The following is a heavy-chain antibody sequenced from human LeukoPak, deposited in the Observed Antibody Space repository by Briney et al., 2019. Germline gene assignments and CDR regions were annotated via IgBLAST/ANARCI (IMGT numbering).Heavy chain of an antibody. J-gene: IGHJ4*02. CDR2: INHSGST. D-gene: IGHD5-12*01. V-gene: IGHV4-34*01. CDR3: ARVVATTSPYFDY. Sequence: SETLSLTCAVYGGSFSGYYWSWICQPPGKGLEWIGEINHSGSTNYNPSLKSRVTISVDTSKNQFSLKLSSVTAADTAVYYCARVVATTSPYFDYWGQGTLVTVSS. CDR1: GGSFSGYY.